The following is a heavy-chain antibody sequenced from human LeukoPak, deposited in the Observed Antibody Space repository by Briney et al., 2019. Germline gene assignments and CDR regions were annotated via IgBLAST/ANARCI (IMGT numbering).Heavy chain of an antibody. CDR2: ISWNSSSI. CDR1: GFTFDDYA. Sequence: GGSLRLSCAASGFTFDDYAMHWVRQAPGKGLEWVSGISWNSSSIGYADSVKGRFTISRDNAKNSLYLQMNSLRAEDTALYYCAKDIRARYCSGGSCYGLFDYWGQGTLVTVSS. CDR3: AKDIRARYCSGGSCYGLFDY. V-gene: IGHV3-9*01. D-gene: IGHD2-15*01. J-gene: IGHJ4*02.